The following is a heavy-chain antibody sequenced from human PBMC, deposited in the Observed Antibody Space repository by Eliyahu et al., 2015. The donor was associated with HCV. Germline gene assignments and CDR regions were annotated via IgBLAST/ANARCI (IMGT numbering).Heavy chain of an antibody. J-gene: IGHJ4*02. CDR3: STEPTSFDY. V-gene: IGHV3-30*03. CDR2: TSSGGTTX. Sequence: QVHLVESGGGVVQPGTSLTLSCAESGFVFRDYAMHWVRQAPGQGXEWVAXTSSGGTTXAYADSVKGRFTISRDNSKNILFLQLHSLRPEDTAIYYCSTEPTSFDYWGQGTLVTVSS. CDR1: GFVFRDYA. D-gene: IGHD2/OR15-2a*01.